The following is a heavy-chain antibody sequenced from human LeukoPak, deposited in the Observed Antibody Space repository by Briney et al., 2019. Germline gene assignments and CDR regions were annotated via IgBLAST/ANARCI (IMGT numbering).Heavy chain of an antibody. D-gene: IGHD5-12*01. CDR1: GFTFSSCA. CDR2: IGGSGGST. Sequence: PGGSLRLSCAASGFTFSSCAMSWVRQAPGKGLEWVSAIGGSGGSTYYADSVKGRFTISRDNSKNTLYLQMNSLRAEDTAVYYCAKATVATLRGGYYFDYWGQGTLVTVSS. CDR3: AKATVATLRGGYYFDY. V-gene: IGHV3-23*01. J-gene: IGHJ4*02.